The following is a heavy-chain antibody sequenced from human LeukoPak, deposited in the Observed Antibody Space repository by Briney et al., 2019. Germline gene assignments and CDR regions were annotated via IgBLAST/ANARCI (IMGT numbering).Heavy chain of an antibody. CDR2: IIPIFGTA. CDR1: GGTFSSYA. J-gene: IGHJ5*02. Sequence: SVKVSCKASGGTFSSYAISLVRQAPGQGLEWMGGIIPIFGTANYAQKFQGRVTITTDESTSTAYMELSSLRSEDTAVYYCASRAGGPAAIGFDPWGQGTLVTVSS. CDR3: ASRAGGPAAIGFDP. V-gene: IGHV1-69*05. D-gene: IGHD2-2*01.